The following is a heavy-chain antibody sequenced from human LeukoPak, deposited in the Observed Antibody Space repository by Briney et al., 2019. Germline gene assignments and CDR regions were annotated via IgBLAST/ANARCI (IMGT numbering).Heavy chain of an antibody. CDR2: INPSGGST. CDR3: ARGSYPLPSLYYFDY. CDR1: GYTFTSYY. D-gene: IGHD2/OR15-2a*01. J-gene: IGHJ4*02. V-gene: IGHV1-46*01. Sequence: ASVKVSCKASGYTFTSYYMHWVRQAPGQGLEWMGIINPSGGSTSYAQKFQGRVTMTRDTSTSTVYMELSSLRSEDTAVYYCARGSYPLPSLYYFDYWGQGTLVTVSS.